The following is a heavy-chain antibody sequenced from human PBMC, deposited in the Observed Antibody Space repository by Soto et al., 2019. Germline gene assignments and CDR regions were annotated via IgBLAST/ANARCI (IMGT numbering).Heavy chain of an antibody. J-gene: IGHJ6*02. CDR2: ISYDGSNK. CDR1: GFTFSSYA. Sequence: PGGSLRLSCAASGFTFSSYAMHWVRQAPGKGLEWVAVISYDGSNKYYADSVKGRFTISRDNSKNTLYLQMNSLRAEDTAVYYCARDQIAARPGDYYYYGMDVWGQGTTVTVSS. D-gene: IGHD6-6*01. V-gene: IGHV3-30-3*01. CDR3: ARDQIAARPGDYYYYGMDV.